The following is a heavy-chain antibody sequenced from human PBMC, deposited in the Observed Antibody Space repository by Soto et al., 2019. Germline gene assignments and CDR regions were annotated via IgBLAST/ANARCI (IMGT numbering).Heavy chain of an antibody. CDR2: IYPGDSDT. CDR3: ARANIVATMSGYGMDV. Sequence: GESLKISCKGSGYSFTSYWIGWVRQMPGKGLEWMGIIYPGDSDTRYSPSFQGQVTISADKSISTAYLQWSSLKASDTAMYYCARANIVATMSGYGMDVWGQGTTVTVSS. V-gene: IGHV5-51*01. J-gene: IGHJ6*02. D-gene: IGHD5-12*01. CDR1: GYSFTSYW.